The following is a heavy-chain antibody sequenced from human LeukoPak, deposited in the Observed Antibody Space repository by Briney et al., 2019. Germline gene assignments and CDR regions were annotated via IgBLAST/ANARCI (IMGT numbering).Heavy chain of an antibody. V-gene: IGHV3-33*06. CDR2: IWYDGSNK. J-gene: IGHJ1*01. D-gene: IGHD3-22*01. Sequence: GGSLRLSCAASGFTFSSYGMHWVRQAPGKGLEWVAVIWYDGSNKYYADSVKGRFTISRDNSKNTLYLQMNSLRAEDTAVYYCAKDMYYDSSGYYPGYFQHWGQGTLVTVSS. CDR3: AKDMYYDSSGYYPGYFQH. CDR1: GFTFSSYG.